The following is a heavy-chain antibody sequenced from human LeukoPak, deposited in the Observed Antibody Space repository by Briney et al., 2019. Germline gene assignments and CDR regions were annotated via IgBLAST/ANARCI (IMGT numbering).Heavy chain of an antibody. CDR2: IYYSGST. D-gene: IGHD4-17*01. CDR1: GGSISSGGYY. CDR3: AREVSGDYGEGSKLFDY. J-gene: IGHJ4*02. Sequence: PSETLSLTCTVSGGSISSGGYYWSWIRQPPGKGLEWIGYIYYSGSTNYNPSLKSRVTISVDTSKNQFSLKLSSVTAADTAVYYCAREVSGDYGEGSKLFDYWGQGTLVTVSS. V-gene: IGHV4-61*08.